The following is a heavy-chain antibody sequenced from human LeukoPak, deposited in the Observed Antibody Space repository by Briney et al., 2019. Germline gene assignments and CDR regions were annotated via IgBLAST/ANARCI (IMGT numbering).Heavy chain of an antibody. J-gene: IGHJ5*02. Sequence: ASVKVSCKASGYTFTTYYMHWVRQAPGQRLQWMGWINPSTGGTKYAENFQGRVTMTRDTSITTAYMELSRLTSDDTGVYYCARQYCGGDCYNPWGQGTLVIVAS. CDR2: INPSTGGT. V-gene: IGHV1-2*02. CDR3: ARQYCGGDCYNP. CDR1: GYTFTTYY. D-gene: IGHD2-21*02.